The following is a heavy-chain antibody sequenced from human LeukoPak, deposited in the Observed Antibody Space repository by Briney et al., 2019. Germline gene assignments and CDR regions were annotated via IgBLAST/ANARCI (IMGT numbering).Heavy chain of an antibody. CDR2: ISWNSGSI. V-gene: IGHV3-9*01. CDR1: GFTFDDYA. D-gene: IGHD3-22*01. CDR3: AKGGITMITSDYFDY. J-gene: IGHJ4*02. Sequence: GGSLRLSCAASGFTFDDYAMHWVRQAPGKGLEWVSGISWNSGSIGYADSVKGRFTISRDNAKNSLYLQMNSLRAEDTALYYCAKGGITMITSDYFDYWGQGTLVTISS.